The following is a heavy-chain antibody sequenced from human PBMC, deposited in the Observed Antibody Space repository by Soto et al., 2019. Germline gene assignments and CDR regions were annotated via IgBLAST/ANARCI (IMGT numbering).Heavy chain of an antibody. V-gene: IGHV5-51*01. Sequence: GESLNISCKGVGYKFGSAWIGWVRQMPGKGLEWMGLIKPGTSDIRYSPPFRGQVTISADEAVTTAYLQWSGLKASDSAMYYCARGLVVVAATPGPRYGMDVWGQGNTVTV. J-gene: IGHJ6*02. CDR3: ARGLVVVAATPGPRYGMDV. CDR1: GYKFGSAW. CDR2: IKPGTSDI. D-gene: IGHD2-15*01.